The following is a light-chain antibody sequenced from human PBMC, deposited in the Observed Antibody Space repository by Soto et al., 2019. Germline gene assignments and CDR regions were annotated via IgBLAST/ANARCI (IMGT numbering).Light chain of an antibody. Sequence: QSVLTQPPSASGTPGQRVTISCSGSSSNIGSNTVNWYQQLPGTATTLLIYSNNQRPSGVPDRFSGSKSGTSASLAISGLQSDDEADYYCAAWDDSLNGVVFGGGTKLTVL. CDR3: AAWDDSLNGVV. CDR2: SNN. J-gene: IGLJ2*01. CDR1: SSNIGSNT. V-gene: IGLV1-44*01.